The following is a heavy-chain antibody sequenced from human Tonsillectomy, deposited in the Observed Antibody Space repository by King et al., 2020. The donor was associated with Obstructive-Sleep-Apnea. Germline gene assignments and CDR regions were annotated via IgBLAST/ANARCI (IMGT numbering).Heavy chain of an antibody. V-gene: IGHV5-51*01. J-gene: IGHJ5*02. Sequence: PLVQSGAEVKKPGESLKISCKGSGYSFTSYWIGWVRQMPGKGLEWMGIIYPGDSDTRYSPSFQGQVTNSADKSTSTAYLQWSSLKASDTAMYYCARGDSSSPSSWWFDPWGQGTLVTVSS. CDR3: ARGDSSSPSSWWFDP. CDR2: IYPGDSDT. CDR1: GYSFTSYW. D-gene: IGHD6-13*01.